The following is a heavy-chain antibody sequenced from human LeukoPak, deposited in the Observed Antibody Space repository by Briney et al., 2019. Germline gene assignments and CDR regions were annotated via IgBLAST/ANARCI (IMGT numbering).Heavy chain of an antibody. CDR2: IIPILGIA. CDR1: GGTFSSYA. D-gene: IGHD3-9*01. V-gene: IGHV1-69*04. Sequence: ASVKVSCKASGGTFSSYAISWVRQAPGQGLEWMGRIIPILGIANYAQKFQGRVTITADKSTSTAYMELSSLRSEDTAVYYCARDILPYVDWSSPWGQGDTVTVSS. CDR3: ARDILPYVDWSSP. J-gene: IGHJ6*02.